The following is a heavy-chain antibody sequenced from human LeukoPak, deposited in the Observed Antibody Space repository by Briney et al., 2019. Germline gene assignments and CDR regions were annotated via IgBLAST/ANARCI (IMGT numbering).Heavy chain of an antibody. D-gene: IGHD2-2*01. CDR1: GGSFSGYY. V-gene: IGHV4-34*01. CDR3: AGRNIVVVPAATADDAFDI. Sequence: PSETLSLTCAVYGGSFSGYYWSLIRQPPGKGLEWIGEINHSGSTNYNPSLKSRVTISVDTSKNQFSLKLSSVTAADTAVYYCAGRNIVVVPAATADDAFDIWGQGTMVTVSS. CDR2: INHSGST. J-gene: IGHJ3*02.